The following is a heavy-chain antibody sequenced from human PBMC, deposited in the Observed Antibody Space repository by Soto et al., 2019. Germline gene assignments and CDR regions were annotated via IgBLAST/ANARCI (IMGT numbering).Heavy chain of an antibody. CDR1: GFTFRTYT. CDR3: ARDRGYDAHDYYYNAMDV. CDR2: IRGFSPYT. J-gene: IGHJ6*02. D-gene: IGHD2-15*01. Sequence: EVQLVESGGGLVKPGGSLRLPCISSGFTFRTYTMNWVRQAPGKGLEWVSGIRGFSPYTFYAESVKGRFTISRDNAKNSLYLHMNSLRAEDTAVYYCARDRGYDAHDYYYNAMDVWGQGTTVTVSS. V-gene: IGHV3-21*01.